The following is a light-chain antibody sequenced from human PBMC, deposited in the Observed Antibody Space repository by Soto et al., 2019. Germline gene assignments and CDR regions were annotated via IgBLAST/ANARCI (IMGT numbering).Light chain of an antibody. J-gene: IGKJ3*01. CDR3: QQYDGSPLT. V-gene: IGKV3-20*01. CDR2: GAS. Sequence: EIVLTQSPGTLSLSPGERATLSCRASQSLSINSLAWYQQKHGQSPRXXVYGASTRDTGIPDRFRGSGSGTDLAITISSLEPEDFEMYYCQQYDGSPLTFGPGTKVDIK. CDR1: QSLSINS.